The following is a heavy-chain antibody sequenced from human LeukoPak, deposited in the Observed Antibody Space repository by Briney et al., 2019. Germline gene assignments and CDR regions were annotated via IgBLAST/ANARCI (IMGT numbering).Heavy chain of an antibody. CDR3: ARGLGVNY. CDR2: INHCGST. D-gene: IGHD3-16*01. Sequence: PSETLSLTCAVYGGSFSGYYWSWIRQPPGKGLEWIGEINHCGSTNYNPSLKSRVTISVDTSKDQFSLKLSSVTAADTAVYYCARGLGVNYWGQGTLVTVSS. V-gene: IGHV4-34*01. CDR1: GGSFSGYY. J-gene: IGHJ4*02.